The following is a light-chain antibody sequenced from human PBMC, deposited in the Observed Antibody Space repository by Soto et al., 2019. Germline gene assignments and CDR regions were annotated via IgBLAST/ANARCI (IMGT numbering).Light chain of an antibody. CDR3: QQRTNRPET. CDR2: DTS. V-gene: IGKV3-11*01. Sequence: EVVLTQSPATLSLSPGERATLSCRASQSVGSHLAWYQQKPGQAPRLLIYDTSSRATGIPARIRGSGSATAFSLPTNSREPEDSAVYYCQQRTNRPETFGQGTKLEIK. J-gene: IGKJ2*01. CDR1: QSVGSH.